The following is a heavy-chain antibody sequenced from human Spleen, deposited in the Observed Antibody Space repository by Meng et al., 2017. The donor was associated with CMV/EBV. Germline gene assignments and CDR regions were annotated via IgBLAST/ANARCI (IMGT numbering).Heavy chain of an antibody. J-gene: IGHJ5*02. CDR2: INPNGGTT. Sequence: KVSCKASGYTFISYFIHWAREAPGQGLEWMGIINPNGGTTTYSQKFQGRVTMTRDTSTSTVYMQLSSLRSDDTAVYHCAREGAESLDPWGQGTLVTVSS. V-gene: IGHV1-46*01. CDR3: AREGAESLDP. CDR1: GYTFISYF. D-gene: IGHD4/OR15-4a*01.